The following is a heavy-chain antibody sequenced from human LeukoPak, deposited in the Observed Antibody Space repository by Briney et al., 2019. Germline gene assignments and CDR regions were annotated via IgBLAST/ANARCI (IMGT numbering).Heavy chain of an antibody. Sequence: GGSLRLSCAASGFTFSSYAMSWVRQAPGKGLEWVSAISGSGGSTYYADSVKGRFTISRDNSKNTLYLQMNSLRAEDTAVYYCAKIGLWFGELWGFDYWGQGTLVTVPS. J-gene: IGHJ4*02. D-gene: IGHD3-10*01. CDR2: ISGSGGST. CDR3: AKIGLWFGELWGFDY. V-gene: IGHV3-23*01. CDR1: GFTFSSYA.